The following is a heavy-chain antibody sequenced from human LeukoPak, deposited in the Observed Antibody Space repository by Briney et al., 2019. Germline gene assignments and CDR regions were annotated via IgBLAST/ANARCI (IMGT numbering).Heavy chain of an antibody. Sequence: PGGSLRLSCAASGFTFSSYGMHWVRQAPGKGLEWVAVISYDGSNKYYADSVKGRFTISRDNSKNTLYLQMNSLRAEDTAVYYCAKVQAQLLWFGETHFDYWGQGTLVTVSS. CDR2: ISYDGSNK. J-gene: IGHJ4*02. D-gene: IGHD3-10*01. CDR1: GFTFSSYG. V-gene: IGHV3-30*18. CDR3: AKVQAQLLWFGETHFDY.